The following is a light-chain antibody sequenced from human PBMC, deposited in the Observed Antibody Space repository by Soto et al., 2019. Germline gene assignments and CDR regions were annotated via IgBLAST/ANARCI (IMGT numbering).Light chain of an antibody. V-gene: IGLV6-57*04. Sequence: NFMLTQPHSVSESPGKTVTISCTRSSGSIASNYVQWYLQRPGSAPTTVIFEENQRPSGVPDRFSGSIDSSSNSASLIISGLKTEDEADYYCQSYDNTNVVFGGGTKVTVL. CDR2: EEN. CDR1: SGSIASNY. CDR3: QSYDNTNVV. J-gene: IGLJ3*02.